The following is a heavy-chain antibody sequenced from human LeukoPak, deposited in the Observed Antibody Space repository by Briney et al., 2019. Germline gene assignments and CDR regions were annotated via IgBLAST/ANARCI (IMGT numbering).Heavy chain of an antibody. V-gene: IGHV3-21*01. CDR3: ARGRVVVITWAYYYYYMDV. J-gene: IGHJ6*03. CDR2: ISSSSSYI. CDR1: RFTFSSYS. D-gene: IGHD3-22*01. Sequence: GGSLRLSCAASRFTFSSYSMNWVRQAPGKGLEWVSSISSSSSYIYYADSVKGRFTISRDNAKNSLYLQMNSLRAEDTAVYYCARGRVVVITWAYYYYYMDVWGKGTTVTVSS.